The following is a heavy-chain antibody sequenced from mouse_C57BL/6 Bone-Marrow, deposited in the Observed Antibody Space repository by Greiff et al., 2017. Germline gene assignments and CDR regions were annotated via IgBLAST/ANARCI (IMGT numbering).Heavy chain of an antibody. CDR2: ISSGGSYT. CDR3: ARMMVAWFAY. J-gene: IGHJ3*01. CDR1: GFTFSSYG. D-gene: IGHD2-3*01. V-gene: IGHV5-6*01. Sequence: EVMLVESGGDLVKPGGSLKLSCAASGFTFSSYGMSWVRQTPDKRLEWVATISSGGSYTYYPDSVKGRFTISRGNANNTQYLQMSRLKSEDTAMYYCARMMVAWFAYWGQGTLVTVSA.